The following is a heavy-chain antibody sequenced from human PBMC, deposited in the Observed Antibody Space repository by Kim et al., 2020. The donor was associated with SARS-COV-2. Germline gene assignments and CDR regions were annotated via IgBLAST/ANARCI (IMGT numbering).Heavy chain of an antibody. J-gene: IGHJ4*02. D-gene: IGHD3-10*01. CDR3: AGFGQYYFDY. Sequence: SETLSLTCTVSGGSISSGGYYWSWIRQHPGKGLEWIGYIYYSGSTYYNPSLKSRVTISVDTSKNQFSLKLSSVTAADTAVYYCAGFGQYYFDYWGQGTLVTVSS. V-gene: IGHV4-31*03. CDR1: GGSISSGGYY. CDR2: IYYSGST.